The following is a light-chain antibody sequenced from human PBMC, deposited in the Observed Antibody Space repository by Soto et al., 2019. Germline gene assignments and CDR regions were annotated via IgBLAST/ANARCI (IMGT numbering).Light chain of an antibody. CDR1: QSIGCW. Sequence: DIQMTQSPSTLSASVGDGATITCRASQSIGCWLAWYQQKPGKAPKLLIYKATNLQSGVPPRFSGSGSGTDIIPTISSLPPVASASYFYQQYNGSPYTFGQGTKLEI. CDR3: QQYNGSPYT. V-gene: IGKV1-5*03. CDR2: KAT. J-gene: IGKJ2*01.